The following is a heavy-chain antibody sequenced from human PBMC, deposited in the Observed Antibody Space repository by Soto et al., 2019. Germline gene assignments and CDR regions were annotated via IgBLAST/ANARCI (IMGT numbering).Heavy chain of an antibody. Sequence: QVQLVQSGAEVKKPGSSVKVSCKASGGTFGSYAISWVRQAPGQGLEWMGGIIPIPGTAHYAQKFQGRVTIAADESTSTAYMELSSLRSEDTAVYYCARSHGSSTSLEIYYYYYYGMDVWGQGTTVTVSS. CDR3: ARSHGSSTSLEIYYYYYYGMDV. J-gene: IGHJ6*02. V-gene: IGHV1-69*01. CDR1: GGTFGSYA. D-gene: IGHD2-2*01. CDR2: IIPIPGTA.